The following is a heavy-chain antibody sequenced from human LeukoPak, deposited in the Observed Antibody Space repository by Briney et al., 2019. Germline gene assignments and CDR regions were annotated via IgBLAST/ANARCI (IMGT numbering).Heavy chain of an antibody. CDR2: INHSGST. Sequence: SETLSLTCAVYGGSFSGYYWSWIRQPPGKGLEWIGEINHSGSTNYNPSLKSRVTISVDTSKNQFSLKLSSVTAADTAVYYCAVQWLVPGGWFDPWGQGTLVTVSS. J-gene: IGHJ5*02. D-gene: IGHD6-19*01. CDR1: GGSFSGYY. V-gene: IGHV4-34*01. CDR3: AVQWLVPGGWFDP.